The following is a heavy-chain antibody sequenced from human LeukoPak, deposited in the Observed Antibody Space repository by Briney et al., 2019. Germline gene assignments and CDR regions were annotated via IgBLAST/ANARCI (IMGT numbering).Heavy chain of an antibody. CDR1: GGSFRGYY. D-gene: IGHD3-10*01. J-gene: IGHJ6*03. V-gene: IGHV4-34*01. CDR2: INHSGST. Sequence: SETLSLTCAVYGGSFRGYYWSWIRQPPGKGLEWIGEINHSGSTNYNPSLKSRVTISVGTSKNQLSLKLSSVTAADTAVYYCARGRKTMVRGVISSSSLYYYSYYMDVWGKGTTVTVSS. CDR3: ARGRKTMVRGVISSSSLYYYSYYMDV.